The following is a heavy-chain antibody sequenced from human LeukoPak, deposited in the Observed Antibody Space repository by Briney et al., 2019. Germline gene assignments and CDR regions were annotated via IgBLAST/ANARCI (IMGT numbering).Heavy chain of an antibody. Sequence: SETLSLTCTVSGGSISSYYWSWIRQPPGKGLEWVGHIYYLGSTNYNPSLKSRVTISIDTSKNYFSLKLNSVIAADTAVYYCARGRGYCSGGSCLNWFDPWGQGTLVTVSS. J-gene: IGHJ5*02. D-gene: IGHD2-15*01. CDR2: IYYLGST. CDR1: GGSISSYY. V-gene: IGHV4-59*01. CDR3: ARGRGYCSGGSCLNWFDP.